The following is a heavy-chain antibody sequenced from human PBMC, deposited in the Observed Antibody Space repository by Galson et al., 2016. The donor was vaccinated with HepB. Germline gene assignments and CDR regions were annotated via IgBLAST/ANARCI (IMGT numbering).Heavy chain of an antibody. D-gene: IGHD1-7*01. CDR3: ARGRNYGYT. CDR2: IYSGGGT. Sequence: SLRLSCAASGFTFSRSWMSWVRQAPGKGLEWVSLIYSGGGTHYVDSVKGRFIISRDNSKNTLYLQMNSLRVEDTGVYYCARGRNYGYTWGLGTLVTVSS. J-gene: IGHJ4*02. V-gene: IGHV3-53*01. CDR1: GFTFSRSW.